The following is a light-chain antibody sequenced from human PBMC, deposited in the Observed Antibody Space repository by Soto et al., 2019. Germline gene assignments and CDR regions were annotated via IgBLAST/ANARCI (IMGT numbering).Light chain of an antibody. CDR1: QGIGNA. V-gene: IGKV1-5*03. CDR2: MAS. J-gene: IGKJ1*01. CDR3: QHYNSYSEA. Sequence: DIQMTQSPSSLSASVGDRVTISCRASQGIGNALGWYQQKPGKAPKLLIYMASSLESEVPSRFSGSGSGTEFTLTISSLQPDDFATYYCQHYNSYSEAFGQGTKVDVK.